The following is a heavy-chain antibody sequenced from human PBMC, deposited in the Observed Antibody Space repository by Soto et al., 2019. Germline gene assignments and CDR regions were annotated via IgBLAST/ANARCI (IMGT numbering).Heavy chain of an antibody. CDR1: GGSISSYY. V-gene: IGHV4-59*01. Sequence: SETLSLTCTVSGGSISSYYWSWIRQPPGKGLEWIGYIYYSGSTNYNPSLKSRVTISVDTSKNQFSLKLSSVTAADTAVYYCASHYGDSAINGYYYYYMDVWGKGTTVTVSS. J-gene: IGHJ6*03. D-gene: IGHD4-17*01. CDR2: IYYSGST. CDR3: ASHYGDSAINGYYYYYMDV.